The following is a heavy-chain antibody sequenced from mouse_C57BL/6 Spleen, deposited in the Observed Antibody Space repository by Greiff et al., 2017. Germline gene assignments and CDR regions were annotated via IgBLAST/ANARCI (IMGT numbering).Heavy chain of an antibody. V-gene: IGHV1-69*01. CDR1: GYTFTSYW. D-gene: IGHD2-10*02. CDR2: IDPADSYT. Sequence: QVQLQQPGAELVMPGASVKLSCKASGYTFTSYWMHWVKQRPGQGLEWIGEIDPADSYTNYNQKFKGESTLTVDKYSVTAYMQLSSLTSEDSAVYYCARAGVYGNYDYYAKGCWGQGTSVTDAS. J-gene: IGHJ4*01. CDR3: ARAGVYGNYDYYAKGC.